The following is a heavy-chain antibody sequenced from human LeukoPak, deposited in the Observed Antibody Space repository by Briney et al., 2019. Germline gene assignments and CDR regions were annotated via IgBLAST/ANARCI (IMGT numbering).Heavy chain of an antibody. Sequence: ASVKVSCKASGYTFTAYYIHWVRQAPGQGLEWVGYINPNTGDSNYAQKIQGRVTLTRDTSTSTAYMELSSLTSDDTAVYYCARGRPGDYFDYWGQGTLVTVSS. J-gene: IGHJ4*02. CDR2: INPNTGDS. CDR1: GYTFTAYY. D-gene: IGHD6-25*01. CDR3: ARGRPGDYFDY. V-gene: IGHV1-2*02.